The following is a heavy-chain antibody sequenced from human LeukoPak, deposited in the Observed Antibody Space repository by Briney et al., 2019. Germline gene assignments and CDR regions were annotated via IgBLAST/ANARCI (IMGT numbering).Heavy chain of an antibody. CDR2: ISSSGSTI. CDR1: GFTFSDYY. Sequence: GGSLRLSCAASGFTFSDYYMSWIRQAPGKGLEWVSYISSSGSTIYYADSVKGRFTISRDNAKNSLYLQVNSLRAEDTAVYYCATAPHGKFTFWSGYSDPLGYWGQGTLVTVSS. J-gene: IGHJ4*02. V-gene: IGHV3-11*04. CDR3: ATAPHGKFTFWSGYSDPLGY. D-gene: IGHD3-3*01.